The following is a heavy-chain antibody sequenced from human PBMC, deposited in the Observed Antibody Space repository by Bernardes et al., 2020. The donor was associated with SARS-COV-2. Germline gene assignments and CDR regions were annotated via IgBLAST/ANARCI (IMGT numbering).Heavy chain of an antibody. CDR2: ISSNGGST. Sequence: GGSLRLSCAASGFTFSSYAMHWVRQAPGKGLEYVSAISSNGGSTYYANSVKGRFTISRDNSKNTLYLQMGSLRAEDMAVYYCARDYDYVWGSLGYWGQGTLVTVSS. CDR1: GFTFSSYA. CDR3: ARDYDYVWGSLGY. J-gene: IGHJ4*02. D-gene: IGHD3-16*01. V-gene: IGHV3-64*01.